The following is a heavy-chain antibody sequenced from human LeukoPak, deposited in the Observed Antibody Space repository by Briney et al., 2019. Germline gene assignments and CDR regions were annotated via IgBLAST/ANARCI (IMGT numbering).Heavy chain of an antibody. D-gene: IGHD1/OR15-1a*01. V-gene: IGHV3-21*01. CDR1: GFTFSSYT. CDR2: IAPSSYI. J-gene: IGHJ4*02. CDR3: ARGSWNSGYFDY. Sequence: PGGSLRLSCAASGFTFSSYTMSWVRQAPGKGLEWVSSIAPSSYIFSGDSVKGRFTISRDNTKNSLDLQMNSLRAEDTALYFCARGSWNSGYFDYWSQGTLVTVSS.